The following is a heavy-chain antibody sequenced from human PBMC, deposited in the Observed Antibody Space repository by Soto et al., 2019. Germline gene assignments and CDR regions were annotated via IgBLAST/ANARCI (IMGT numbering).Heavy chain of an antibody. V-gene: IGHV3-30*18. CDR2: ISYDGSNK. J-gene: IGHJ3*02. CDR3: AKVKGAFDI. Sequence: GGSLRLSCAASGFTFSSYGMHWVRQAPGKGLEWVAVISYDGSNKYYADSVKGRFTISRDNSKNTLYLQMNSLRAEDTAVYYCAKVKGAFDIWGQGTMVTVSS. CDR1: GFTFSSYG.